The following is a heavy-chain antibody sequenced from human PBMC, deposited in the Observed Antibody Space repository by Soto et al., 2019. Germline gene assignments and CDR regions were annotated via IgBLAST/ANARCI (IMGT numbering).Heavy chain of an antibody. J-gene: IGHJ4*02. CDR1: GGSFSGYY. Sequence: TSETLSLTCAVYGGSFSGYYCSWIRQPPGKGLEWIGEINHSGSTNYNPSLKSRVTISVDTSKNQFSLKLSSVTAADTAVYYCARGLTAGVVVPAAIGYWGQGTLVTVSS. V-gene: IGHV4-34*01. D-gene: IGHD2-2*02. CDR2: INHSGST. CDR3: ARGLTAGVVVPAAIGY.